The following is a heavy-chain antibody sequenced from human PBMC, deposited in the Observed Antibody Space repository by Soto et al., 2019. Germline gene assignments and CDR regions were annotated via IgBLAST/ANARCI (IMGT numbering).Heavy chain of an antibody. CDR1: GGTFSSYT. V-gene: IGHV1-69*02. J-gene: IGHJ6*02. CDR2: IIPILGIA. CDR3: ASRLGGRYYYCYGMDV. Sequence: QVQLVQSGAEVKKPGSSVKVSCKASGGTFSSYTISWVRQAPGQGLEWMGRIIPILGIANYAQKFQGRVTITADKSTSTAYMELSSLRSEDTAVYYCASRLGGRYYYCYGMDVWGQGTTVTVSS. D-gene: IGHD3-16*01.